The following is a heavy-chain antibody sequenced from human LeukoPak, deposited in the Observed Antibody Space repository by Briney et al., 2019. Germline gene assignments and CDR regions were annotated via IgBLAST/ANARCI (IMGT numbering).Heavy chain of an antibody. CDR2: ISGSGGST. V-gene: IGHV3-23*01. CDR1: GFTFSSYA. D-gene: IGHD2-15*01. Sequence: GGSLRLSCAASGFTFSSYAMSWVRQAPGKGLEWVSAISGSGGSTYYADSVKGRFTISRDNSKNTLYLQVNSLRVEDTAVYYCAKGGGPYCSGGSCDPFDYGGQGTLVTVSS. J-gene: IGHJ4*02. CDR3: AKGGGPYCSGGSCDPFDY.